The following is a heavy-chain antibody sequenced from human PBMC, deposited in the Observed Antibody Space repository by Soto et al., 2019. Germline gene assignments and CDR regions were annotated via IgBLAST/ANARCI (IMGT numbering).Heavy chain of an antibody. J-gene: IGHJ4*02. CDR1: GYTFTSHT. D-gene: IGHD2-8*01. Sequence: QFHLVQSGAEVKGPGASVRVSGEASGYTFTSHTIHWARQAPGQGLEWMGWIIVSHGSTRYASQFQGRITFGRDTFATTAYMELTSLTFADTAVYYCSREPEDGVPCDYWGQGTPVVVSS. CDR3: SREPEDGVPCDY. V-gene: IGHV1-3*01. CDR2: IIVSHGST.